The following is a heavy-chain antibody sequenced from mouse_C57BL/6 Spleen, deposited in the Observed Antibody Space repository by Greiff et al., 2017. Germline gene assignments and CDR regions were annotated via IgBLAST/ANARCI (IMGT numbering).Heavy chain of an antibody. D-gene: IGHD1-1*01. J-gene: IGHJ3*01. V-gene: IGHV5-17*01. CDR3: ARDGSSSWFAY. CDR1: GFTFSDYG. CDR2: ISSGSSTI. Sequence: EVMLVESGGGLVKPGGSLTLSCAASGFTFSDYGMHWVRQAPGKGLEWVAYISSGSSTIYYADTVKGRFTISRDNAKNTLFLQMTSLRSEDTAMYYCARDGSSSWFAYWGQGTLVTVSA.